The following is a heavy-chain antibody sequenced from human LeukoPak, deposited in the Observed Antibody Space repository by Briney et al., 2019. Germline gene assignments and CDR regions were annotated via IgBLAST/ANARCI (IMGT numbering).Heavy chain of an antibody. Sequence: PGGSLRLSCAASGFTFSTYSLNWVRQAPGKGLEWVSAISGSGGSTYYADSVKGRFTISRDNSKNTLYLQMNSLRAEDTAVYYCALRGVVPAAEAFREYFQHWGQGTLVTVSS. CDR3: ALRGVVPAAEAFREYFQH. V-gene: IGHV3-23*01. CDR2: ISGSGGST. J-gene: IGHJ1*01. CDR1: GFTFSTYS. D-gene: IGHD2-2*01.